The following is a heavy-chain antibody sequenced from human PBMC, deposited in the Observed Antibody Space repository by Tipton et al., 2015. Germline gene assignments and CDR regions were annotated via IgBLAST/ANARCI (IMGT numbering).Heavy chain of an antibody. CDR3: ARDRRGHYFDY. D-gene: IGHD3-16*01. CDR2: ISNSGSTI. Sequence: SLRLSCAASEFTFNSYSMNWVRQAPGKGLEWVSYISNSGSTIYYADSVKGRFTISRDNAKNSLYLQMNSLRVEDTAVYYCARDRRGHYFDYWGQGTLVTVSS. J-gene: IGHJ4*02. CDR1: EFTFNSYS. V-gene: IGHV3-48*04.